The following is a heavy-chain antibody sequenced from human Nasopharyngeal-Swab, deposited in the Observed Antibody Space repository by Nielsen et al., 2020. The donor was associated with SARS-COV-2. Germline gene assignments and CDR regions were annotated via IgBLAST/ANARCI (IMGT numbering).Heavy chain of an antibody. V-gene: IGHV1-2*06. Sequence: WVRQAPGQGLEGMGRINPNSGGTNYAQKFQGRVTMTRDTSISTAYMELSRLRSDDTAVYYCARLEWEPQYWGQGTLVTVSS. CDR2: INPNSGGT. CDR3: ARLEWEPQY. D-gene: IGHD1-26*01. J-gene: IGHJ4*02.